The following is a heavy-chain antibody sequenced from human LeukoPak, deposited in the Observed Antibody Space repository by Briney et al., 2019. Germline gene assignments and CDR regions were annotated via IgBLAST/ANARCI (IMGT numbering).Heavy chain of an antibody. V-gene: IGHV4-59*01. D-gene: IGHD1-26*01. J-gene: IGHJ4*02. CDR1: GGSISSYY. CDR2: IYYSGST. CDR3: ARSLGGATIDY. Sequence: SETLSLTCTVSGGSISSYYWSWIRQPPGKGLEWIGYIYYSGSTNYNPSLKSRVTISVDTSKNQFSPKLSSVTAADTAVYYCARSLGGATIDYWGQGTLVTVSS.